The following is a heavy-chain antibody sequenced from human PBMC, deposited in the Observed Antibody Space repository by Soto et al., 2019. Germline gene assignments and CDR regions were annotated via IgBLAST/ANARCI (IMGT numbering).Heavy chain of an antibody. CDR3: AGEPRYFDL. Sequence: QVQLVESGGGVVQPGRSLRLSCAASGFTFSSYGMHWVRQAPGKGLEWVAVIWYDGSNKYYADSVKGRFTISRDNSKNTLYLQMNSLRAEDTAVYYCAGEPRYFDLWGRGTLVTVSS. CDR2: IWYDGSNK. J-gene: IGHJ2*01. V-gene: IGHV3-33*01. CDR1: GFTFSSYG.